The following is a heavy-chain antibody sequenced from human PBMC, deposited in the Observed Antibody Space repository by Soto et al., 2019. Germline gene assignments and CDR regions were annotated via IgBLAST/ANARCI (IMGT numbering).Heavy chain of an antibody. CDR3: AVLAVAGHDAFDL. D-gene: IGHD6-19*01. Sequence: ASVKLSCKASGYTFTSYGISWVRQAPGQGLEWMGWISAYNGNTNYAQKLQGRVTMTTDTSTSTAYMELRSLRSDDTAVYYCAVLAVAGHDAFDLWGQRTMVTVSS. CDR2: ISAYNGNT. CDR1: GYTFTSYG. V-gene: IGHV1-18*01. J-gene: IGHJ3*01.